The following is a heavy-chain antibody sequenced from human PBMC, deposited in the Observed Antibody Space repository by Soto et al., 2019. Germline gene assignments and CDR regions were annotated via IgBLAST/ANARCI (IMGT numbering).Heavy chain of an antibody. CDR1: GGTFSNYA. D-gene: IGHD6-13*01. V-gene: IGHV1-69*15. CDR2: IIPIFGTP. CDR3: ARELPPAPGSFREDALDI. J-gene: IGHJ3*02. Sequence: QVQLVQSGAELKKPGSSVKVSCQASGGTFSNYAISWARQAPGQGLEWMGKIIPIFGTPNYAQTFRGRVTITADEYTTTDYMELSSLRSDDTALYYCARELPPAPGSFREDALDIWGQGTMITVSS.